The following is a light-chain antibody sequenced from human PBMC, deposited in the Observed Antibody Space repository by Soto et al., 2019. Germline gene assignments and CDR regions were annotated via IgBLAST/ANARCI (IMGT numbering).Light chain of an antibody. CDR3: QSYDSSLRGV. J-gene: IGLJ1*01. CDR2: GNS. V-gene: IGLV1-40*01. CDR1: SSNIGAGYD. Sequence: QSVLTQPPSASGAPGQRVTISCTGSSSNIGAGYDVHWYQQLPGTAPKLLIYGNSNRPSGVPDRFSGSKSGTSASLAITGLQAEDEADYYCQSYDSSLRGVFGTGTKLTVL.